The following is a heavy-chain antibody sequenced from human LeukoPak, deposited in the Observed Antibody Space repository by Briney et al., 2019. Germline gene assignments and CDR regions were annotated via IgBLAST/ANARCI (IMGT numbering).Heavy chain of an antibody. CDR2: IKSKTDGGTT. CDR1: GFTFSNAR. CDR3: TTDDYYDSSGYYYVPHY. Sequence: RTGGSLRLSCAASGFTFSNARMSWVRQAPGKGLEWVGRIKSKTDGGTTDYAAPVKGRFTISRDDSKNTLYLQMNSLKTEDTAVYYCTTDDYYDSSGYYYVPHYWGQGTLVTVSS. J-gene: IGHJ4*02. V-gene: IGHV3-15*01. D-gene: IGHD3-22*01.